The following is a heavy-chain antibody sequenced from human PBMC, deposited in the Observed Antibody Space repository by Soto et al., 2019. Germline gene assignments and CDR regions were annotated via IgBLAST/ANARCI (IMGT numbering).Heavy chain of an antibody. Sequence: SETLSLTCTVSGGSISSSSYYWGWIRQPPGKGLEWIGSIYYSGSTYYNPSLKSRVTISVDTSKNQFSLKLSSVTAADTAVYYCARHPPLDDILTGFGWFDPWGQGTLVTVSS. J-gene: IGHJ5*02. D-gene: IGHD3-9*01. CDR3: ARHPPLDDILTGFGWFDP. CDR2: IYYSGST. CDR1: GGSISSSSYY. V-gene: IGHV4-39*01.